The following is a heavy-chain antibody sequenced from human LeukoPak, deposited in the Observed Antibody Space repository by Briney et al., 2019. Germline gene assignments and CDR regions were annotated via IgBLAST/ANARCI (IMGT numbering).Heavy chain of an antibody. J-gene: IGHJ3*02. Sequence: GGSLRLSCAASGFTFSSYGMSWVRQAPGKGLEWVSAISGSGGSTYYADSVKGRFTISRDNSKNTLYLQMNSLRAEDTAVYYCAKDLSVVTAITDAFDIWGQGTMVTVSS. CDR3: AKDLSVVTAITDAFDI. CDR2: ISGSGGST. CDR1: GFTFSSYG. D-gene: IGHD2-21*02. V-gene: IGHV3-23*01.